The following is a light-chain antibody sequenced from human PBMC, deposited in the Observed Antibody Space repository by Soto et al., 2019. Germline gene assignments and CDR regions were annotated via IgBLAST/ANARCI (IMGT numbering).Light chain of an antibody. CDR3: QSYDGSRSGSGV. J-gene: IGLJ1*01. CDR1: SSNIGAGYD. CDR2: GNS. Sequence: QSVLTQPPSVSGAPGQRVTISCTGSSSNIGAGYDVHWYQQLPGTAPKLLIFGNSNRPSGVPDRFSGSKSGTSASLAITGLQAEDEADYYCQSYDGSRSGSGVFGTGTKLTVL. V-gene: IGLV1-40*01.